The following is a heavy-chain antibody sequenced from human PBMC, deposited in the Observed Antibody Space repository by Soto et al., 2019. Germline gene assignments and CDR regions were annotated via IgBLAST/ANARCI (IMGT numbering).Heavy chain of an antibody. CDR3: ARLAPIVAPFAFDI. V-gene: IGHV1-8*02. CDR2: MNPNGGNT. Sequence: ASVKVSCKASGYTFTSYGISWVRQAPGQGLEWMGIMNPNGGNTSYAQKFQGRVTMTRDTSISTVYMELSSLRSEDTAVYYCARLAPIVAPFAFDIWGQGTMVTVSS. J-gene: IGHJ3*02. CDR1: GYTFTSYG. D-gene: IGHD5-12*01.